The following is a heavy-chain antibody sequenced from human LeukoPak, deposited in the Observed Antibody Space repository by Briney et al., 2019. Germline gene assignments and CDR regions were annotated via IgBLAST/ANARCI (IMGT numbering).Heavy chain of an antibody. D-gene: IGHD1-20*01. J-gene: IGHJ4*02. CDR2: ISYDGSNK. CDR1: GFTFSSYA. CDR3: ARGGSAMYGITVYY. Sequence: GGSLRLSCAASGFTFSSYAMHWVRQAPGKGLEWVAVISYDGSNKYYADSVKGRFTISRDNSKNTLYLQMNSLRAEDTAVYYCARGGSAMYGITVYYWGQGTLVTVSS. V-gene: IGHV3-30*01.